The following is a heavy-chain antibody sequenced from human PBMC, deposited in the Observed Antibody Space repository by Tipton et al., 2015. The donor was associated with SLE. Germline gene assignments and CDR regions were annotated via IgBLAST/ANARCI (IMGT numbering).Heavy chain of an antibody. CDR3: AKGIVVTSGENAFDI. D-gene: IGHD3-22*01. J-gene: IGHJ3*02. CDR2: ISSSGSTI. CDR1: GFTFSSYE. V-gene: IGHV3-48*03. Sequence: GSLGLSCAASGFTFSSYEMNWVRQAPGKGLEWVSYISSSGSTIYYADSVKGRFTISRDNSKNTLYLQMNSLRAEDTALYYCAKGIVVTSGENAFDIWGQGTVVTVS.